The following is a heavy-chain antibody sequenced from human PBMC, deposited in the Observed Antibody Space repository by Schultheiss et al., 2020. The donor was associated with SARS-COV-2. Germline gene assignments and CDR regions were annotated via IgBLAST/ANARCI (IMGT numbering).Heavy chain of an antibody. CDR2: IYYSGST. V-gene: IGHV4-61*01. J-gene: IGHJ5*02. CDR1: GGSVSSGSYY. CDR3: ARGSEGFDP. Sequence: GSLRLSCTVSGGSVSSGSYYWSWIRQPPGKGLECIGYIYYSGSTNYNPSLKSRVTISVDVSKKQLSLRLSSVTAADSAVYYCARGSEGFDPWGQGTQVTVSS.